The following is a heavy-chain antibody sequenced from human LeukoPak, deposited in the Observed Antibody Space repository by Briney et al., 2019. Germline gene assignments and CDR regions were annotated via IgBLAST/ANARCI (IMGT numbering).Heavy chain of an antibody. Sequence: GASVKVSCKASGYTFTGYYMHWVRQAPGQGLEWMGWINPNSGGTNYAQKFQGRVTMTRDTSISTAYMELSRLRSDDTAVYYCARSSIAAELALGTPYYYYYYMDVWGKGTTVTVSS. V-gene: IGHV1-2*02. CDR3: ARSSIAAELALGTPYYYYYYMDV. D-gene: IGHD6-6*01. J-gene: IGHJ6*03. CDR2: INPNSGGT. CDR1: GYTFTGYY.